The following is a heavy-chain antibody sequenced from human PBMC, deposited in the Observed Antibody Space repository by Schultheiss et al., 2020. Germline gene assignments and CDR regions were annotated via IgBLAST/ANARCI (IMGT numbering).Heavy chain of an antibody. D-gene: IGHD2-8*01. V-gene: IGHV4-61*08. CDR3: ARDCTMVYGLRYYYYYGMDV. CDR1: GGSISSGGYY. CDR2: IYYSGST. J-gene: IGHJ6*02. Sequence: SATLSLTCTVSGGSISSGGYYWSWIRQHPGKGLEWIGYIYYSGSTNYNPSLKSRVTISVDTSKNQFSLKLSSVTAADTAVYYCARDCTMVYGLRYYYYYGMDVWGQGTTVTVSS.